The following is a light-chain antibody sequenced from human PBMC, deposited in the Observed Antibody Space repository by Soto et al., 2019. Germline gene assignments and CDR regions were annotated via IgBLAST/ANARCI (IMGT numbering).Light chain of an antibody. V-gene: IGLV2-14*01. CDR3: SSYTSSSTLFV. J-gene: IGLJ1*01. Sequence: SALTQPAYVSGSPGQSITISCTGASSDVGGYNYVSWYQQHPGKAPKLMIYEVSNRPSGVSNRFSGSKSGNTASLTISGLQTEDEADYYCSSYTSSSTLFVFGTGTKLTVL. CDR1: SSDVGGYNY. CDR2: EVS.